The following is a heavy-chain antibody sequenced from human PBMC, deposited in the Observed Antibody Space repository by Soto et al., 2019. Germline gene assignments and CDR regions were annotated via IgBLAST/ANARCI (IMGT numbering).Heavy chain of an antibody. CDR2: ISYDGSNK. V-gene: IGHV3-30-3*01. D-gene: IGHD5-18*01. J-gene: IGHJ5*02. Sequence: GGSQRLSCAASGFTFSSYAMHWVRQAPGKGLEWVAVISYDGSNKYYADSVKGRFTISRDNSKNTLYLQMNSLRAEDTAVYYCARDTSGYSYGYEAYNWFDPWGQGTLVTVSS. CDR1: GFTFSSYA. CDR3: ARDTSGYSYGYEAYNWFDP.